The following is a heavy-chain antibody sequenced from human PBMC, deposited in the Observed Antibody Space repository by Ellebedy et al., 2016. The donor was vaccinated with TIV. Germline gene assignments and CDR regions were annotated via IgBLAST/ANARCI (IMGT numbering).Heavy chain of an antibody. CDR2: MNPTSGYT. CDR1: GYTFTSYD. CDR3: ARALETITAGLDF. J-gene: IGHJ4*02. D-gene: IGHD1-20*01. Sequence: AASVKVSCKASGYTFTSYDINWVRQAPGQGPEWMGWMNPTSGYTGSAQRFQGRLTMTRNTSISTAYLELSTLGSGDTAVYYCARALETITAGLDFWGQGTVVTVSS. V-gene: IGHV1-8*02.